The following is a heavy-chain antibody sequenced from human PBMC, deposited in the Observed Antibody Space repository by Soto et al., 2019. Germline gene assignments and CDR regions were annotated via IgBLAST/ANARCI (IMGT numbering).Heavy chain of an antibody. Sequence: QVQLVQSGAEVKKPGASLKVSCKASGGTFSSYAISWVRQAPGQGLEWMGGIIPIFGTANYAQKFQGRATITADESTSTAYMELSSLRSEETAVYYCASHSIGSAAFDIWGQGTMVTVSS. CDR1: GGTFSSYA. CDR2: IIPIFGTA. CDR3: ASHSIGSAAFDI. V-gene: IGHV1-69*01. D-gene: IGHD3-10*01. J-gene: IGHJ3*02.